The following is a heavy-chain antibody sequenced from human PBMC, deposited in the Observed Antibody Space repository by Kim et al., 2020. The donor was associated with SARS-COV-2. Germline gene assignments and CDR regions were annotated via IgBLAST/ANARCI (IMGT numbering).Heavy chain of an antibody. Sequence: GGSLRLSCAASGFTFSSYEMNWVRQAPGKGLEWVSYISSSGSTIYYADSVKGRFTISRDNAKNSLYLQMNSLRAEDTAVYYCARVLYHPPYSSSHDAFDIWGQGTMVTVSS. J-gene: IGHJ3*02. D-gene: IGHD6-13*01. V-gene: IGHV3-48*03. CDR2: ISSSGSTI. CDR1: GFTFSSYE. CDR3: ARVLYHPPYSSSHDAFDI.